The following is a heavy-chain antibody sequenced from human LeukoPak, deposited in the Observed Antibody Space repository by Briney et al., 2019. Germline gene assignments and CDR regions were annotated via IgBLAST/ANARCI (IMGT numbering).Heavy chain of an antibody. J-gene: IGHJ4*02. CDR3: ARTPLVRYFDC. Sequence: GGSLRLSCAASGFTFSSYAMSWVRQAPGKGLEWGSGVSGSGGITYYADSVKGRFTISRDNSKNTLYLQMNSLRAEDTALYYCARTPLVRYFDCWGQGTLVTVSS. V-gene: IGHV3-23*01. CDR2: VSGSGGIT. CDR1: GFTFSSYA. D-gene: IGHD2-2*01.